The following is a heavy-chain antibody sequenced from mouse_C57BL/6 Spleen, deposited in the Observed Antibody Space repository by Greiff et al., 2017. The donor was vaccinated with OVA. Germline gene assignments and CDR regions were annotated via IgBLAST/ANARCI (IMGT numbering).Heavy chain of an antibody. J-gene: IGHJ4*01. CDR1: GYTFTDYE. D-gene: IGHD1-1*01. CDR3: TSYGSSFEDYAMDY. V-gene: IGHV1-15*01. CDR2: IDPETGGT. Sequence: VQLQQSGAELVRPGASVTLSCKASGYTFTDYEMHWVKQTPVHGLEWIGAIDPETGGTAYNQKFKGKAILTADKSSSTAYMELRSLTSEDSAVYYCTSYGSSFEDYAMDYWGQGTSVTVSS.